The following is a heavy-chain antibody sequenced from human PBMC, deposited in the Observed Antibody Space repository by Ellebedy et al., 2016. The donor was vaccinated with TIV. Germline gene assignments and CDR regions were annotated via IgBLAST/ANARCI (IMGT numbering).Heavy chain of an antibody. CDR1: GFTSINYG. CDR2: ISGNESII. D-gene: IGHD3-10*01. V-gene: IGHV3-48*01. Sequence: PGGSLRLSCEGSGFTSINYGMNWVRQAPGKGLEWISYISGNESIIYYGDSVKGRFTISRDHAKNSLYLQLNSLRTEDTAVYYCARIFGANHFDYWGQGTLVTVSS. J-gene: IGHJ4*02. CDR3: ARIFGANHFDY.